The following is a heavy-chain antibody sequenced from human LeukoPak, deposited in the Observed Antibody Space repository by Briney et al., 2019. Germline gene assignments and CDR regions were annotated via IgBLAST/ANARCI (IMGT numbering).Heavy chain of an antibody. D-gene: IGHD3-16*02. J-gene: IGHJ4*02. CDR1: GGTFSSYA. V-gene: IGHV1-69*01. CDR3: ACASYLKGGWPYYFDY. CDR2: ISPNIGRA. Sequence: ASVTVSCKASGGTFSSYAISWVRQAPGQGLEWMGGISPNIGRANYAQKFQGRVTITADESTTTAYIELSSLRSKDTATYFYACASYLKGGWPYYFDYWGQGTLVTVSS.